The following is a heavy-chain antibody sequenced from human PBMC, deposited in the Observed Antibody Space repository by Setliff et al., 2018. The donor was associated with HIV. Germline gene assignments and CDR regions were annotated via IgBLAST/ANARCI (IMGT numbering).Heavy chain of an antibody. CDR1: GGTFSSYA. V-gene: IGHV1-69*05. J-gene: IGHJ4*02. CDR3: ARQLSNSLDY. D-gene: IGHD1-1*01. CDR2: IIPIFGTA. Sequence: GASVKVSCKASGGTFSSYAISWVRQAPGQGLEWMGGIIPIFGTANYAQKFQGRVTITTDESTSTAYMELSGVRSDDTAIYFCARQLSNSLDYWGQGTLVTVSS.